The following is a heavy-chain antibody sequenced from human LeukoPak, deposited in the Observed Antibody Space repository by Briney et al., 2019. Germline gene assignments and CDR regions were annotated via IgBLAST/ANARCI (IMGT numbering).Heavy chain of an antibody. V-gene: IGHV4-59*01. CDR3: ARGRVSSSTWYSTYYYYFYMDV. CDR2: IYYSGST. J-gene: IGHJ6*03. D-gene: IGHD4-11*01. CDR1: GGSISSYY. Sequence: SETLSLTCTVSGGSISSYYWSWIRQPPGKGLEWIGYIYYSGSTNYNPSLKSRVTMSVDTSKNQFSLKLNSVTAADTAVYFCARGRVSSSTWYSTYYYYFYMDVWGKGTTVTVSS.